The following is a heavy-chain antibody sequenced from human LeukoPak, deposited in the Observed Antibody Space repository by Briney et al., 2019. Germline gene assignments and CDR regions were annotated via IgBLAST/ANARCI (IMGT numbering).Heavy chain of an antibody. Sequence: PSETLSLTCTVSGGSISSNSYCWGWIRQPPGKGPEWIGSIYYSGNTYYNPSLKSRVTISVDTSKNQFSQKLSSVTAADTAVYYCARHHRGARSVAAGYYFDYWGQGTLVTVSS. CDR3: ARHHRGARSVAAGYYFDY. V-gene: IGHV4-39*01. D-gene: IGHD6-13*01. CDR1: GGSISSNSYC. J-gene: IGHJ4*02. CDR2: IYYSGNT.